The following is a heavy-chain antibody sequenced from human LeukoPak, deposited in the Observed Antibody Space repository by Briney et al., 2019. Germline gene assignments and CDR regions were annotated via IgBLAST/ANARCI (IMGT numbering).Heavy chain of an antibody. D-gene: IGHD3-22*01. CDR1: GFTVSSNY. Sequence: GGSLRLSCAASGFTVSSNYMSWVRQAPGKELEWVSVIYSGGSTYYADSVKGRFTISRDNSKNTLYLQMNSLRAEDTAVYYCARDKGYDSSGYYYETGYFDYWGQGTLVTVSS. CDR3: ARDKGYDSSGYYYETGYFDY. CDR2: IYSGGST. J-gene: IGHJ4*02. V-gene: IGHV3-66*01.